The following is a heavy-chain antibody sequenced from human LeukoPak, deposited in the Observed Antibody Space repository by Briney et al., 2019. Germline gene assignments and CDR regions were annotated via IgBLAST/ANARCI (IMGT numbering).Heavy chain of an antibody. D-gene: IGHD5-24*01. CDR2: INPDGSTI. V-gene: IGHV3-74*01. CDR3: AKDIQLST. J-gene: IGHJ3*01. CDR1: GFTFSNYW. Sequence: GGSLRLSCAASGFTFSNYWVHWVRQAPGKGLVWVSRINPDGSTINYADSVKGRFTISRDNAKNTLYLQMNSLRAEDTAMYFCAKDIQLSTWGLGTMVTVSS.